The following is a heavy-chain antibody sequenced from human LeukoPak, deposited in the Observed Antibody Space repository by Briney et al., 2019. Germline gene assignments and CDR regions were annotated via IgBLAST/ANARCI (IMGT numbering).Heavy chain of an antibody. D-gene: IGHD4-17*01. CDR2: IIPIFGTA. CDR1: GGTFIRYA. CDR3: ARETRDYGDYGY. Sequence: GASVKVSCKASGGTFIRYAINWVRQAPGQGLEWMGGIIPIFGTANYAQKFQGRVTITADESTSTAYMERSRLRSEDTAVYYCARETRDYGDYGYWGQGTLVTVSS. V-gene: IGHV1-69*13. J-gene: IGHJ4*02.